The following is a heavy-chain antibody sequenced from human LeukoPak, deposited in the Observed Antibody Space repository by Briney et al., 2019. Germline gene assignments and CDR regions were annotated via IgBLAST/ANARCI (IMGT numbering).Heavy chain of an antibody. D-gene: IGHD6-19*01. V-gene: IGHV3-30*18. J-gene: IGHJ5*02. Sequence: PGGSLRLSCAASGFTFSSYSMSWVRQAPGKGLEWVAVISYDGSNKYYADSVKGRFTISRDNSKNTLYLQMNSLRVEDTAVYYCAKGQAYSNGWYDWFDPWGQGTLVTVSS. CDR3: AKGQAYSNGWYDWFDP. CDR1: GFTFSSYS. CDR2: ISYDGSNK.